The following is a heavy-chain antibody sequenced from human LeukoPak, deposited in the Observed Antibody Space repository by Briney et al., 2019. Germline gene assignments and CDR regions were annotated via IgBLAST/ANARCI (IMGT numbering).Heavy chain of an antibody. CDR3: AAERLYGILDY. J-gene: IGHJ4*02. V-gene: IGHV1-24*01. D-gene: IGHD6-25*01. CDR2: SDNEKRET. Sequence: ASMKVSCKVSGYTLTELSMHWVRQTPGKGLEWMGGSDNEKRETVYARKFRGRFTMTEDTSTDTAYMVLSSLRSEDTAVYYCAAERLYGILDYWGQGTLVTVSS. CDR1: GYTLTELS.